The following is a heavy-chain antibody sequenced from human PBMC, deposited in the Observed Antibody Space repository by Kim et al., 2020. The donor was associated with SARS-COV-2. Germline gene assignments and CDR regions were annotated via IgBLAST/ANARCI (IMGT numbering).Heavy chain of an antibody. Sequence: YADSVGGRFTISRDNSRNTLSLQMDGLRPEDTAVYYCAKERTQKTSASFDSWGQGTLITVSS. J-gene: IGHJ4*02. V-gene: IGHV3-30*02. CDR3: AKERTQKTSASFDS. D-gene: IGHD1-1*01.